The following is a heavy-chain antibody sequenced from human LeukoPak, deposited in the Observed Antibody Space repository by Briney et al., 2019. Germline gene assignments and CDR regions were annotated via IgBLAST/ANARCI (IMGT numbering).Heavy chain of an antibody. J-gene: IGHJ4*02. CDR3: ARENYYDSSGYYDY. CDR1: GFTFSSYW. V-gene: IGHV3-7*03. D-gene: IGHD3-22*01. CDR2: IKQDGSEK. Sequence: PGGSLRLSCAASGFTFSSYWMSWVRQAPGKGLEWVANIKQDGSEKYYVDSVKGRFTISRDNAKNSLYLQMNSLRAEDTALYYCARENYYDSSGYYDYWGQGTLVTVSS.